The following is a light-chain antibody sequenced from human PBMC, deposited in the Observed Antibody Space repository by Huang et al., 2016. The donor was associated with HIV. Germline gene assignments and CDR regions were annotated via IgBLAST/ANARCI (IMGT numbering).Light chain of an antibody. J-gene: IGKJ1*01. CDR1: QSVNSN. Sequence: ETVMTQSPATLSVSPGERATLSCRASQSVNSNLAWYQQKPGQAPRLLIYGASTRATGIPARFGGSGSGTEFTLTISSLQSEDFAIYSCQQYNNWPPWTFGQGTKVEVK. V-gene: IGKV3-15*01. CDR3: QQYNNWPPWT. CDR2: GAS.